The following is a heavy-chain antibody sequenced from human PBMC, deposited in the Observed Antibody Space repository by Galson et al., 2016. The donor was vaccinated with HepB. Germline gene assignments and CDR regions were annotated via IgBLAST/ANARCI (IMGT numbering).Heavy chain of an antibody. D-gene: IGHD2-21*02. V-gene: IGHV1-69*13. CDR2: IIPIFGPP. J-gene: IGHJ3*02. CDR3: ARYDCDGDCYHPTYDAFDI. CDR1: GDTSSTYA. Sequence: SVKVSCKASGDTSSTYAISWVRQAPGQGLEWMGGIIPIFGPPNYAQKFQGRVTITVDESTGTTYMELRSLKSEDTALYYCARYDCDGDCYHPTYDAFDIWGQGTKVTVSP.